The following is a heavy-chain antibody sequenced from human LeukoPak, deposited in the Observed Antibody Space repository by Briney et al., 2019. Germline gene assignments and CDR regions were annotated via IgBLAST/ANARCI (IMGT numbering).Heavy chain of an antibody. J-gene: IGHJ6*03. CDR2: INPNSGGT. CDR3: AGSGSTYYYYYMDV. D-gene: IGHD3-10*01. V-gene: IGHV1-2*02. Sequence: ASVKVSCKASGYTFTGYYMHWMRQAPGQGLEWMGWINPNSGGTNYAQKFQGRVTMTRDTSISTAYMELSRLRSDDTAVYYCAGSGSTYYYYYMDVWGKGTTVTVSS. CDR1: GYTFTGYY.